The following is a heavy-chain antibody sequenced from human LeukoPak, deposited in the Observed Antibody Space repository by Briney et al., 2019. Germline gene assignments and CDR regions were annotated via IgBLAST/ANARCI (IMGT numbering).Heavy chain of an antibody. V-gene: IGHV1-2*02. CDR2: IDPDSGGT. Sequence: ASVKVSCKASGYTFTGYFMHWVRQAPGQGLEWMGWIDPDSGGTNYAQVFQGSVTVTRDKSISTAYMELSSLRSDDTAVYYCARVHRAGGWTLALDPWGQGTLVTVSS. D-gene: IGHD5-12*01. J-gene: IGHJ5*02. CDR1: GYTFTGYF. CDR3: ARVHRAGGWTLALDP.